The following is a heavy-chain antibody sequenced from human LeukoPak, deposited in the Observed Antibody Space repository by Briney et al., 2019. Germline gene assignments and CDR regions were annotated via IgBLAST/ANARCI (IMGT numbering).Heavy chain of an antibody. CDR3: ARDRSLRYFDWPIGGDAFDI. V-gene: IGHV4-38-2*02. Sequence: SETLSLTCTVSGYSISSGYYWSWIRQPPGKGLEGIGSIDHSGSTYYNPSLKSRFTISVDTSKNQFSLKLSSVTAADTAVYYCARDRSLRYFDWPIGGDAFDIWGQGTMVTVSS. D-gene: IGHD3-9*01. J-gene: IGHJ3*02. CDR1: GYSISSGYY. CDR2: IDHSGST.